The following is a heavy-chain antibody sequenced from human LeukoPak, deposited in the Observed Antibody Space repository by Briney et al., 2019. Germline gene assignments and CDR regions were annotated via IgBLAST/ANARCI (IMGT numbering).Heavy chain of an antibody. CDR2: IKQDGSDK. J-gene: IGHJ4*02. V-gene: IGHV3-7*01. Sequence: GGSLRLSCAASGFTFSNYWMSWVRQAPGKGLEWVANIKQDGSDKYYVDSVKGRFTISRDNAKNSLYLRMNSLRAEDTAVYYCARDYTLDHWGQGTLVTVSS. CDR1: GFTFSNYW. CDR3: ARDYTLDH. D-gene: IGHD4-11*01.